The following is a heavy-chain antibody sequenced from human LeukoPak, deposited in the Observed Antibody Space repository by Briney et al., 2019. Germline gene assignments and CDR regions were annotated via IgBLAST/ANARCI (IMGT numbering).Heavy chain of an antibody. D-gene: IGHD2-15*01. CDR3: ARRGSGSRGDFDY. CDR2: IYYSGTT. Sequence: SETLSLTCTVSGGSISTSSYYWGWIRQPPGKGLEWIGTIYYSGTTYYNPSLKSRVTISVDTSKNQFSLKLSSVTAADTAVYYCARRGSGSRGDFDYWGQGPRSASPQ. V-gene: IGHV4-39*01. J-gene: IGHJ4*02. CDR1: GGSISTSSYY.